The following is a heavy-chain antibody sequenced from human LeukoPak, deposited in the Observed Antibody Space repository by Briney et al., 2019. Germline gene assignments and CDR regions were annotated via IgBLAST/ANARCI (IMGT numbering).Heavy chain of an antibody. J-gene: IGHJ6*03. CDR2: ITYRGGP. CDR3: ARDLGRYYYMDV. CDR1: GESLDNYY. Sequence: SETLSLTCAVYGESLDNYYWMFVRQPPGKGLQWIGEITYRGGPSYHPSLKNRVSISIDASLRQFSLKLSSVTAADTAVYYCARDLGRYYYMDVWGKGTTVTISS. V-gene: IGHV4-34*01.